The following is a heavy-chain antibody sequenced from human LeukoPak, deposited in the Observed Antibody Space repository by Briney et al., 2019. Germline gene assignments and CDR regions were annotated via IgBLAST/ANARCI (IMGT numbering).Heavy chain of an antibody. D-gene: IGHD1-26*01. V-gene: IGHV3-30*09. CDR3: ARSPEKWEILRGWLDFDN. CDR1: GFTFSSYA. J-gene: IGHJ4*02. CDR2: ISYDGSNK. Sequence: GRSLRLSCAASGFTFSSYAMHWVRQAPGKGLEWVAVISYDGSNKYYADSVKGRFAISRDNSKNTLYLQMNSLRAEDTAVYYCARSPEKWEILRGWLDFDNWGQGALVTVSS.